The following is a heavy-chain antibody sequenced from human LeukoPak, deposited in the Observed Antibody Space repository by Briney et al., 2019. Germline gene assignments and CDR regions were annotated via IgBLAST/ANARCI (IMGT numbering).Heavy chain of an antibody. Sequence: GGSLRLSCSASGFTFSSYAMHWVRQAPGKGLEYVSAISSNGGSTYYADSVKGRFTISRDNSKNTLYLQMSSLRAEDTAVYYCVKGGPLGILTGYGDYWGEGTLVTVSS. D-gene: IGHD3-9*01. CDR2: ISSNGGST. CDR1: GFTFSSYA. CDR3: VKGGPLGILTGYGDY. V-gene: IGHV3-64D*06. J-gene: IGHJ4*02.